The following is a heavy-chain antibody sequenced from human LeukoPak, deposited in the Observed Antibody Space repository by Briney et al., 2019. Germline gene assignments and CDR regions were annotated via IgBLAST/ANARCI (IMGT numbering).Heavy chain of an antibody. CDR3: ARYSSGWYAYYFDY. CDR2: IYYSGST. D-gene: IGHD6-19*01. V-gene: IGHV4-61*08. J-gene: IGHJ4*02. Sequence: KPSQTLSLTCTVSGGSISSGDYYWSWIRQPPGKGLEWIGYIYYSGSTNYNPSLKSRVTISVDTSKNQFSLKLSSVTAADTAVYYCARYSSGWYAYYFDYWGQGTLVTVSS. CDR1: GGSISSGDYY.